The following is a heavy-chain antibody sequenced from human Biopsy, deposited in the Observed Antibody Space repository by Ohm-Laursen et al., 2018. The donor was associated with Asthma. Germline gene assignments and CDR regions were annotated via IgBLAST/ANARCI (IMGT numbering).Heavy chain of an antibody. CDR1: GFTFSSYG. D-gene: IGHD5-12*01. CDR2: IWFDGGNK. V-gene: IGHV3-33*01. J-gene: IGHJ6*02. Sequence: SLRLSCAASGFTFSSYGMHWVRQAPGKGLEWVAVIWFDGGNKYYADSVKGRFIISRDNSKNTLYLQMNSLRAEDTAVYYCARDIVATMIGYYYYGMDVWGQGTTVTVSS. CDR3: ARDIVATMIGYYYYGMDV.